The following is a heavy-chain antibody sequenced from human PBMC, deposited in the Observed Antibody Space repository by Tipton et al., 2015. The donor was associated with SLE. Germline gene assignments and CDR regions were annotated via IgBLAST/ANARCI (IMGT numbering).Heavy chain of an antibody. D-gene: IGHD3-9*01. Sequence: SLRLSCVASGFTFSHYGMHWVRQAPGKGLVWVSHIDGDGSRTSYADSVKGRFTISRDNAKNRLYLQMNSLRVEDSAVYYCSAWLNYWGQGTLVAVSS. V-gene: IGHV3-74*01. CDR3: SAWLNY. CDR2: IDGDGSRT. CDR1: GFTFSHYG. J-gene: IGHJ4*02.